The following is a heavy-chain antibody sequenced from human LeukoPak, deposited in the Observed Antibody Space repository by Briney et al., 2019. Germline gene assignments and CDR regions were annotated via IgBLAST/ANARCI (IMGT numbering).Heavy chain of an antibody. CDR1: GGSVSSGSYY. Sequence: SETLSLTCTVSGGSVSSGSYYWSWIRQPPGKGLKWIGYIYYSGSTNYNPSLKSRVTISVDTSKNQFSLKLSSVTAADTAVYYCARDLREDGDYSYYYYGMDVWGQGTTVTVSS. D-gene: IGHD4-17*01. CDR2: IYYSGST. CDR3: ARDLREDGDYSYYYYGMDV. J-gene: IGHJ6*02. V-gene: IGHV4-61*01.